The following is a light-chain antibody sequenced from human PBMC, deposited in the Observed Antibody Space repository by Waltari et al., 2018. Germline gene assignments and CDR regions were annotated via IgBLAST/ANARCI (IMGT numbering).Light chain of an antibody. CDR3: HVWHPHVDPGV. CDR2: YDR. J-gene: IGLJ1*01. Sequence: SYVVTQPPSVSVAPGETATIPCGGDNIGTYSVHWYQQKAGQAPVLVIIYDRARPSWNPEGFSGSNSGHTATLTISRVEAGDEARYYCHVWHPHVDPGVFGTGTEVTVL. CDR1: NIGTYS. V-gene: IGLV3-21*04.